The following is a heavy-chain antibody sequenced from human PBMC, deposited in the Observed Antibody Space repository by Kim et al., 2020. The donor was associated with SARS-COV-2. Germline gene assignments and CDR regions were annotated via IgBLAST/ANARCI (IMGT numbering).Heavy chain of an antibody. V-gene: IGHV4-34*01. J-gene: IGHJ6*02. D-gene: IGHD3-9*01. Sequence: SRVTISEDTSKNQFSLKMNSVTAADTAVYYCARGLGYYDILTGSGYGMDVWGQGTTVTVSS. CDR3: ARGLGYYDILTGSGYGMDV.